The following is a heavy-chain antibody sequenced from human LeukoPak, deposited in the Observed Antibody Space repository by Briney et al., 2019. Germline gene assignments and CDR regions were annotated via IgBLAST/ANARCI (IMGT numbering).Heavy chain of an antibody. D-gene: IGHD3-10*01. Sequence: SETLSLTCTVSGGSISSYYWSWIRQPPGKGLEWLGYIYYSGSTNYNPSLKSRVTISVDTSKNQFSLKLSSVTAADTAVYYCARVLMVRGVIPYYFDYWGQGTLVTVSS. CDR1: GGSISSYY. CDR3: ARVLMVRGVIPYYFDY. CDR2: IYYSGST. V-gene: IGHV4-59*01. J-gene: IGHJ4*02.